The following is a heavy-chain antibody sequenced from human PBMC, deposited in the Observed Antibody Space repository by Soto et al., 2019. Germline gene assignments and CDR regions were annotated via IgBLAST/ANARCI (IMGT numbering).Heavy chain of an antibody. Sequence: GGSLRLSCAASGFTFSSYWMSWVRQAPGKGLEWVANIKQDGSEKYYVDSVKGRFTISRDNAKNSLYLQMNSLRAEDTAVYYCARDQRQWLPEDYYYYMDVWGKGTTVTVSS. CDR1: GFTFSSYW. CDR3: ARDQRQWLPEDYYYYMDV. D-gene: IGHD6-19*01. J-gene: IGHJ6*03. V-gene: IGHV3-7*01. CDR2: IKQDGSEK.